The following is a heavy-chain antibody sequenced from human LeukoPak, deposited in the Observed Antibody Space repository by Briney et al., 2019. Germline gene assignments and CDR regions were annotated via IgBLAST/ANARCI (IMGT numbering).Heavy chain of an antibody. CDR1: GFTFSSYE. V-gene: IGHV3-48*03. CDR2: ISSSGSTI. CDR3: AREPYYYGMDV. Sequence: GGSLRLSCAASGFTFSSYEMNWVRQAPGKGLEWVSYISSSGSTIYYADSVKGRLTISRDNAKNSLYLQMNSLRAEDTAVYYCAREPYYYGMDVWGQGTTVTVSS. J-gene: IGHJ6*02.